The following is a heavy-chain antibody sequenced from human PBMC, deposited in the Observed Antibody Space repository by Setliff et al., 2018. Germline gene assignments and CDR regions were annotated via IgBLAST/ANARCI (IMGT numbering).Heavy chain of an antibody. CDR2: INTSGST. D-gene: IGHD3-3*01. Sequence: LSLTCSVSGGSISSGSDYWSWIRQPAGKGLQWIGRINTSGSTKYNPSLKSRVTILLDTSKNQFSLTLTSVTAADTAVYYCARMTGFQYIDVWGKGTTVTVSS. J-gene: IGHJ6*03. CDR3: ARMTGFQYIDV. CDR1: GGSISSGSDY. V-gene: IGHV4-61*02.